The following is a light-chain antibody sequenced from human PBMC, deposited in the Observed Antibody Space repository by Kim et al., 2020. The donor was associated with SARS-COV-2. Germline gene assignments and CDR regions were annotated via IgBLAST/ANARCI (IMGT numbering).Light chain of an antibody. CDR2: GAS. CDR3: QQLGGSVRT. J-gene: IGKJ4*02. Sequence: EIVLTQSPGTLSLSPGERATLSCRASQTVSSNYLAWYQQKPGQAPRLLIYGASSRATGIPDRFSGSGSGTDFTLTINRLEPEDFAVYYCQQLGGSVRTFGGGTKVDIK. CDR1: QTVSSNY. V-gene: IGKV3-20*01.